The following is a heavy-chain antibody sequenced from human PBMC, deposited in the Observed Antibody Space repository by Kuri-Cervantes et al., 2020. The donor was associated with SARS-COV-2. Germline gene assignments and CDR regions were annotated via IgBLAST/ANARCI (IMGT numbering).Heavy chain of an antibody. CDR1: GYTFTGYY. D-gene: IGHD6-13*01. CDR3: ARSSSWYDGWFDP. CDR2: INPNSGGT. Sequence: ASVKVSCKASGYTFTGYYMHWVRQAPGQGLEWMGWINPNSGGTNYAQKSQGWVTMTRDTSISTAYMELSRLRSDDTAVYYCARSSSWYDGWFDPWGQGTLVTVSS. J-gene: IGHJ5*02. V-gene: IGHV1-2*04.